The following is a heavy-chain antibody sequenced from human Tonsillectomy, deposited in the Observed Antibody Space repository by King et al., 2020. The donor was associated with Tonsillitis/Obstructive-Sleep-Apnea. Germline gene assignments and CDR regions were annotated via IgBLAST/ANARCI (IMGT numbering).Heavy chain of an antibody. CDR1: GFTFSNFW. CDR3: AGENFTGTTPFDF. V-gene: IGHV3-74*01. D-gene: IGHD4-17*01. CDR2: INSDGSST. Sequence: VQLVESGGGLVQPGGSLRLSCAASGFTFSNFWMHWVRQAPGKGLVWVSRINSDGSSTTYADSVKGRFTISRDNAKNTLYLQMNSLRGEDTAVYYCAGENFTGTTPFDFWGQGTLVTVSS. J-gene: IGHJ4*02.